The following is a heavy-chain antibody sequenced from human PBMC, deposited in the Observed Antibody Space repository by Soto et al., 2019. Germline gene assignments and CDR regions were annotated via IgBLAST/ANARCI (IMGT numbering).Heavy chain of an antibody. D-gene: IGHD2-15*01. CDR2: ISGSGGST. V-gene: IGHV3-23*01. CDR1: GFTFSSYA. J-gene: IGHJ4*02. Sequence: EVQLLESGGGLVQPGGSLRLSCAASGFTFSSYAMSWVRQAPGRGLEWVSAISGSGGSTYHADTVKGRFTTSIARSQSTLFLQMNSRRAEDTAVYYWVKGSGPHRPYYFDYWGQGTLVTVSS. CDR3: VKGSGPHRPYYFDY.